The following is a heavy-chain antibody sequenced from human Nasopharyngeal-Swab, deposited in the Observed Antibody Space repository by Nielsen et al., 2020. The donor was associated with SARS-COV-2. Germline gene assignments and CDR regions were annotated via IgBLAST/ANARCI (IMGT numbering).Heavy chain of an antibody. V-gene: IGHV3-15*01. CDR3: AKDKEDLRGVGSYDY. J-gene: IGHJ4*02. CDR1: GFTFSNAW. Sequence: GGSLRLSCAASGFTFSNAWMSWVRQAPGKGLEWVGRIKSKTDGGTTDYAAPVKGRFTISRDDSKNTLYLQMNSLKTEDTAVYYCAKDKEDLRGVGSYDYWGQGTLVTVSS. CDR2: IKSKTDGGTT. D-gene: IGHD3-10*01.